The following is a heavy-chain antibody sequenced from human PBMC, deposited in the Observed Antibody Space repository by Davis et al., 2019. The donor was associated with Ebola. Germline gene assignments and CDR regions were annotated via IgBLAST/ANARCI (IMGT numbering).Heavy chain of an antibody. CDR1: GFTFTSFV. CDR3: AKRSGTYGMFDY. V-gene: IGHV3-23*01. D-gene: IGHD1-26*01. Sequence: PGGSLRLSCAASGFTFTSFVMNWVRQAPGKGPEWVSTISPTGDDTLYADSVKGRFSISRDNSKNTLYLQMNGLGAEDTAVYYCAKRSGTYGMFDYWGQGTLVTVSS. CDR2: ISPTGDDT. J-gene: IGHJ4*02.